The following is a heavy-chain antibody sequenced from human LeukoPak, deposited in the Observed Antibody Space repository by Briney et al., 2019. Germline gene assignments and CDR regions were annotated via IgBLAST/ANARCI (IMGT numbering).Heavy chain of an antibody. CDR2: INPSGGST. CDR1: GYTFTNYY. D-gene: IGHD5-18*01. J-gene: IGHJ4*02. CDR3: ARFSYGGGGYFDY. Sequence: ASVKVSCKASGYTFTNYYMHWVRQAPGQGLEWMGIINPSGGSTSYAQKLQGRVTMTRDTSTSTVYMELRSLRSEDTAVYSCARFSYGGGGYFDYWGQGTLVTVSS. V-gene: IGHV1-46*04.